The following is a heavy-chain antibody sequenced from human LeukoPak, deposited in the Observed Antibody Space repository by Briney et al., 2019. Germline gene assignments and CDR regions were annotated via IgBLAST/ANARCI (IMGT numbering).Heavy chain of an antibody. CDR1: GYTFTGYY. V-gene: IGHV1-46*01. CDR3: ARGNEGLVNYYDSSGYYGY. D-gene: IGHD3-22*01. CDR2: INPSGGST. Sequence: ASVKVSCKASGYTFTGYYMHWVRQAPGQGLEWMGIINPSGGSTSYAQKFQGRVTMTRDTSTSTVYMELSSLRSEDTAVYYCARGNEGLVNYYDSSGYYGYWGQGTLVTVSS. J-gene: IGHJ4*02.